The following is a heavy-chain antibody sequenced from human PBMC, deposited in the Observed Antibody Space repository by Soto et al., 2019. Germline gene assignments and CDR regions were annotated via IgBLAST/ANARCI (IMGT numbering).Heavy chain of an antibody. CDR1: GGSISSGGYY. V-gene: IGHV4-31*03. CDR3: ARANNWNYFDY. D-gene: IGHD1-20*01. CDR2: IYYSGST. J-gene: IGHJ4*02. Sequence: PSETLSLTCTVSGGSISSGGYYWSWIRQHPGKGLEWIGYIYYSGSTYYHPSLKSRVTISVDTSKNQFSLKLSSVTAADTAVYYCARANNWNYFDYWGQGTLVTVSS.